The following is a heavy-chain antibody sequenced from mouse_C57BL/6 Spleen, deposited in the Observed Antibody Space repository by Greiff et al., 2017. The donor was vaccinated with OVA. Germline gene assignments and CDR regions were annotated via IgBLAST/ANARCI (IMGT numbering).Heavy chain of an antibody. D-gene: IGHD2-4*01. Sequence: ESGAELVKPGASVKMSCKASGYTFTTYPIEWMKQNHGKSLEWIGNFHPYNDDTKYNEKFKGKATLTVEKSSSTVYLELSRLTSDDSAVYYCARRGRYYDYDGGYFDVWGTGTTVTVSS. J-gene: IGHJ1*03. V-gene: IGHV1-47*01. CDR2: FHPYNDDT. CDR1: GYTFTTYP. CDR3: ARRGRYYDYDGGYFDV.